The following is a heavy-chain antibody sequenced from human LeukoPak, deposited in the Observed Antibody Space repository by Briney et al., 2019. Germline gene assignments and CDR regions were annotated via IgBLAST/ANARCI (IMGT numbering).Heavy chain of an antibody. CDR1: GFTVSSNY. CDR3: ARCGDWGQGYLDY. CDR2: IYSGGST. J-gene: IGHJ4*02. V-gene: IGHV3-53*01. Sequence: QAGGSLRLSCAASGFTVSSNYMSWVRQAPGKGLEWVSVIYSGGSTYYADSVKGRFTISRDNSKNTLYLQMNSLRAEDTAVYYCARCGDWGQGYLDYWGQGTLVTVSS. D-gene: IGHD7-27*01.